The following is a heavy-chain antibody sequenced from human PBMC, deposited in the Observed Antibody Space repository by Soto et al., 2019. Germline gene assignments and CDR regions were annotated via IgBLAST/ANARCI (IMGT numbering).Heavy chain of an antibody. Sequence: GGSLRLSCEASGFTFSDYDIHWVRQAPGKGLEWVAVISYDGSNKYYADSVKGRFTISRDNSKNTLYLQMNSLRFEDTAVFYCAKGRPYYDSSDYYSFFKYWGQGALVTVSS. D-gene: IGHD3-22*01. CDR1: GFTFSDYD. V-gene: IGHV3-30*18. CDR3: AKGRPYYDSSDYYSFFKY. J-gene: IGHJ4*02. CDR2: ISYDGSNK.